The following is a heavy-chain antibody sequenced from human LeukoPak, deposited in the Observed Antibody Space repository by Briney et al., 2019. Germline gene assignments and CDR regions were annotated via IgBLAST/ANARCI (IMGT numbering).Heavy chain of an antibody. V-gene: IGHV3-30*04. D-gene: IGHD1-1*01. Sequence: PGMSLRLFCSASGFTFNYYAFHWVRQAPGKGLEWVAVISYHGRNKFNADSVKGRFTISRDDSTHTLYLQMDSLRAEDTAVYYCARDRVERGFGVNAFDHWGQGTMATVSS. CDR3: ARDRVERGFGVNAFDH. CDR2: ISYHGRNK. CDR1: GFTFNYYA. J-gene: IGHJ3*01.